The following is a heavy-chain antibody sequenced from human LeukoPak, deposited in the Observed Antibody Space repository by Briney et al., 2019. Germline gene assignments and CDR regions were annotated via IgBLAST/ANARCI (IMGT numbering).Heavy chain of an antibody. V-gene: IGHV3-74*01. CDR3: ARDPYYYGSGSYGDY. CDR2: INSDGSST. D-gene: IGHD3-10*01. Sequence: GGSLRLSCAASGFTFSRYWMHWVRQAPGKGLVWVSRINSDGSSTSYADSVKGRFTISRDNAKNTLYLQMNSLRAEDTAVYYCARDPYYYGSGSYGDYWGQGTLVTVSS. J-gene: IGHJ4*02. CDR1: GFTFSRYW.